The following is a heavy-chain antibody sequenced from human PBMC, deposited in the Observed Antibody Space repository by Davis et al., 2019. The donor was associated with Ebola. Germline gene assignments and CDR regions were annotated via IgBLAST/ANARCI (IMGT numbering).Heavy chain of an antibody. J-gene: IGHJ4*02. CDR1: GFTFSDYY. Sequence: GGSLRLSCAASGFTFSDYYMSWVRQAPGKGLEWVAVISYDGSNKYYADSVKGRFTISRDNSKNTLYLQMNSLRAEDTAVYYCARAGGHYYDSSGYDYWGQGTLVTVSS. CDR2: ISYDGSNK. D-gene: IGHD3-22*01. CDR3: ARAGGHYYDSSGYDY. V-gene: IGHV3-30*03.